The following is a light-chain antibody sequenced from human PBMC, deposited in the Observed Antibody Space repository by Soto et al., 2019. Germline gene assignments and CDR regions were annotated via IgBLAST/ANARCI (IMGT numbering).Light chain of an antibody. J-gene: IGKJ1*01. CDR1: QGISSY. Sequence: DIQLTQSPSSLSASVGDRVTITCRLSQGISSYLNWYRQKPGKVPKLLIYSASNLQSGVPSRFSGSGSATEFILTISSLQPDDFATYHCQHYGGVWTFGQGTKVDIK. CDR3: QHYGGVWT. V-gene: IGKV1-27*01. CDR2: SAS.